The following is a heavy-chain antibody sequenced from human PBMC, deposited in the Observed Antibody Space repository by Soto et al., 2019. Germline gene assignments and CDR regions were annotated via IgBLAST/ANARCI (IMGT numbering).Heavy chain of an antibody. CDR3: ARVKLRYFDWLPDFDY. J-gene: IGHJ4*02. Sequence: PSETLSLTCAVYGGSFSGYYWSWIRQPPGKGLEWIGEINHSGSTNYNPSLKSRVTISVDTSKNQFSLKLSSVTAADTAVYYCARVKLRYFDWLPDFDYWGQGTLVTVSS. D-gene: IGHD3-9*01. CDR2: INHSGST. V-gene: IGHV4-34*01. CDR1: GGSFSGYY.